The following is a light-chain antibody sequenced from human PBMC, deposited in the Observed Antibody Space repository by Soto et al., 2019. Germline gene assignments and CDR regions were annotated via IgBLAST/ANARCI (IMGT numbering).Light chain of an antibody. J-gene: IGKJ1*01. CDR3: QQSYSTPRT. V-gene: IGKV1-33*01. CDR1: QDISTF. Sequence: DIQMTQSPSSLSASVGDRVTLTCQASQDISTFLNWYHQEPGKAPKLLISDASALETGVPSRFRGSGAGTDFTFTISSLQPRDVGTYYCQQSYSTPRTFGQGTKVEIK. CDR2: DAS.